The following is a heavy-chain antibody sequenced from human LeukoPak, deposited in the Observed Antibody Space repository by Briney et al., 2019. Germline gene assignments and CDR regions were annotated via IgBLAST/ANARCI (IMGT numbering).Heavy chain of an antibody. CDR1: GFTFSSYW. J-gene: IGHJ4*02. CDR2: IKQDGSEK. V-gene: IGHV3-7*01. Sequence: GGSLRLSCAASGFTFSSYWMSWVRQAPGKGLEWVANIKQDGSEKYYVDSVKGRFTISRDNAKNSLYLQMNSLRAEDTAVYYCARVYFDWLYATYYFDYWGQGTLVTVSS. CDR3: ARVYFDWLYATYYFDY. D-gene: IGHD3-9*01.